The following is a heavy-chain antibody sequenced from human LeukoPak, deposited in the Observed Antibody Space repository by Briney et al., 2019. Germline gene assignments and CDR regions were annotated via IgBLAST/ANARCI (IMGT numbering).Heavy chain of an antibody. CDR3: ARRGGLAAAGTLDY. CDR1: GVSISSSSYY. Sequence: KPSETLSLTCTVSGVSISSSSYYWGWICQPPGKGLEWIGSIYYSGSTYYNPSLKSRVTISVDTSKNQFSLKLSSVTAADTAVYYCARRGGLAAAGTLDYWGQGTLVTVSS. D-gene: IGHD6-13*01. J-gene: IGHJ4*02. CDR2: IYYSGST. V-gene: IGHV4-39*01.